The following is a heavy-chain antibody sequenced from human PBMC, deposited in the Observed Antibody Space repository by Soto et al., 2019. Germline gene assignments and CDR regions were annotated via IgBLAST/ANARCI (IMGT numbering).Heavy chain of an antibody. Sequence: ASVKVSCKASGYTFTGYYMHWVRQAPGQGLEWMGWINPNSGGTNYAQKFQGWVTMTRDTSISTAYMELSRLRSDDTAVYYCARDPGNSQYYFDYWGQGTLVTVPQ. CDR1: GYTFTGYY. V-gene: IGHV1-2*04. D-gene: IGHD4-4*01. J-gene: IGHJ4*02. CDR3: ARDPGNSQYYFDY. CDR2: INPNSGGT.